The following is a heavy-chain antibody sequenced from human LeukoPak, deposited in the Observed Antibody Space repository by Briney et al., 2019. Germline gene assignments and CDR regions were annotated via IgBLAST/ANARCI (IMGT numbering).Heavy chain of an antibody. V-gene: IGHV3-23*01. CDR2: ISGSGGST. J-gene: IGHJ4*02. CDR3: AKDRRIVGATRPDY. Sequence: GGSLRLSCAASDFTFTSYGMSWVRQAPGKGLEWVSAISGSGGSTYYADSVKGRFTISRDNSKNTLYLRMNSLRAEDTAVYYCAKDRRIVGATRPDYWGQGTLVTVSS. D-gene: IGHD1-26*01. CDR1: DFTFTSYG.